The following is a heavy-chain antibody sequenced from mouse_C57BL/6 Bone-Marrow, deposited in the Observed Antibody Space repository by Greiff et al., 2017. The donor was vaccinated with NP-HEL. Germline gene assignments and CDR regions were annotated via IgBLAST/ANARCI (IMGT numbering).Heavy chain of an antibody. V-gene: IGHV5-17*01. D-gene: IGHD1-1*01. CDR1: GFTFSDYG. Sequence: EVMLVESGGGLVKPGGSLKLSCAASGFTFSDYGMHWVRQAPEKGLEWVAYISSGSSTIYYADTVKGRFTISRDNAKNTLFLQMTSLRSEDTAMYYCARPLLYPYWYFDVWGTGTTVTVSS. CDR3: ARPLLYPYWYFDV. J-gene: IGHJ1*03. CDR2: ISSGSSTI.